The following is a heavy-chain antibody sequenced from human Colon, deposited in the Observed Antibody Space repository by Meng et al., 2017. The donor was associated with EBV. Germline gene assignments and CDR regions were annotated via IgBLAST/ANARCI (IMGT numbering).Heavy chain of an antibody. D-gene: IGHD3-3*02. Sequence: LHRHEASPALVTPSVTLSLTCTISGGSITSTSPYGRWLRQPPGKGMNWIGSIYYRGSTNYNPSLKSRISTSVDMSKNQFSLKVNSVTAADTAIYYCVISSHNWGQGTLVTVSS. J-gene: IGHJ4*02. CDR3: VISSHN. CDR2: IYYRGST. CDR1: GGSITSTSPY. V-gene: IGHV4-39*07.